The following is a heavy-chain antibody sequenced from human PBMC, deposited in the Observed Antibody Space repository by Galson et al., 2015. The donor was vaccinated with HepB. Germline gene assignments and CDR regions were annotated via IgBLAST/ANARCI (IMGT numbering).Heavy chain of an antibody. V-gene: IGHV3-7*03. D-gene: IGHD6-19*01. J-gene: IGHJ4*02. CDR3: TRDRGGGWKADY. CDR2: IKEDGSKK. Sequence: SLRLSCAASGFTFSDYYMTWIRQVPGKGLEWVAHIKEDGSKKYYVDSVKGRFTISRDNAKNSLYLQMNSLRAEDTAVYYCTRDRGGGWKADYWGQGTLVTVSS. CDR1: GFTFSDYY.